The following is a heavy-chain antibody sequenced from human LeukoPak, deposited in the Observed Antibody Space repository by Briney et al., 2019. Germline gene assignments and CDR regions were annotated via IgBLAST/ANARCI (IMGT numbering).Heavy chain of an antibody. J-gene: IGHJ4*02. CDR1: GYTFTSYG. CDR2: ISAYNGNT. D-gene: IGHD3-22*01. V-gene: IGHV1-18*01. Sequence: ASVKVSCKASGYTFTSYGISWVRQAPGQGLEWMGRISAYNGNTNYAQKLQGRVTMTTDTSTSTAYMELRSLRSDDTAVYYCARDYYDSSGYYYDGPDYWGQGTLVTVSS. CDR3: ARDYYDSSGYYYDGPDY.